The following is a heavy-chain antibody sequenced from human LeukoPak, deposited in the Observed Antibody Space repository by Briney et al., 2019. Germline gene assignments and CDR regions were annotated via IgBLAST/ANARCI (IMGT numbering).Heavy chain of an antibody. J-gene: IGHJ6*03. CDR3: ARVGPWVNPDYYYYYMDV. D-gene: IGHD1-14*01. Sequence: GGSLRLSCAASGFTLSNAWMNWVRQAPSKGLEWVGLIKSKANGETRDYAAPVKGRFTISRDDSDNTLYLQMNSLRAEDTAVYYCARVGPWVNPDYYYYYMDVWGKGTTVTVSS. CDR1: GFTLSNAW. CDR2: IKSKANGETR. V-gene: IGHV3-15*01.